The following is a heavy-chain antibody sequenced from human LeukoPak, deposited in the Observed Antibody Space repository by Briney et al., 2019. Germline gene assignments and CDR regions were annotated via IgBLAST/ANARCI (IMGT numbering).Heavy chain of an antibody. V-gene: IGHV3-23*01. Sequence: TGGSLRLSCAASGFTFSSYAMSWVRQAPGKGLEWVSAISGSGGSTYYADSVKGRFTISRDNSKNTLYLQMNSLRAEDTAVYYCAKAQAPYYDILTGYSPDYWGQGTLVTVSS. CDR2: ISGSGGST. D-gene: IGHD3-9*01. CDR1: GFTFSSYA. J-gene: IGHJ4*02. CDR3: AKAQAPYYDILTGYSPDY.